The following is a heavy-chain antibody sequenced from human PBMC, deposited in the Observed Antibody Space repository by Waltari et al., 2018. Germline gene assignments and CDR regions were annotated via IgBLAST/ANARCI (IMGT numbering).Heavy chain of an antibody. CDR2: IYSGGGT. J-gene: IGHJ5*02. CDR1: GFSVSGVY. CDR3: ARPVGNET. V-gene: IGHV3-53*01. D-gene: IGHD1-26*01. Sequence: EVQLVESGGGLVQPGGSLRLSCAASGFSVSGVYMTWVRQATGKGLQRVTMIYSGGGTCDADSVKGRFTISRDNSKNTVFLQMNSLRVDDTAVYYCARPVGNETWGQGTLVTVSS.